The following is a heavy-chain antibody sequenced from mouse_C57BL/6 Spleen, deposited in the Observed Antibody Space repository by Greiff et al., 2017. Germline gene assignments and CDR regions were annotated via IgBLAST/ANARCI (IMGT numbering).Heavy chain of an antibody. J-gene: IGHJ4*01. CDR2: IYPGDGDT. D-gene: IGHD2-1*01. Sequence: QVQLQQSGPELVKPGASVKISCKASGYAFSSSWMNWVKQRPGKGLEWIGRIYPGDGDTNYNGKFKGKATLTADKSSSTAYMQLSSLTSEDSAVYFCVRLNGNYLYAMDYWGQGTSVTVSS. V-gene: IGHV1-82*01. CDR3: VRLNGNYLYAMDY. CDR1: GYAFSSSW.